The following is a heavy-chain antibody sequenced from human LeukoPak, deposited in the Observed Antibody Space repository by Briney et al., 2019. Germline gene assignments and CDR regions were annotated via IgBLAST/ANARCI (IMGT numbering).Heavy chain of an antibody. Sequence: GGSLRLSCAASEFTFSSYAMSWVRQAPGKGLEWVSAISGSGSTTYYADSVKGRFTISRANSKNTLYLQMNSLRAEDTAVYYCARAQETTSDFDAFDIWGQGTMVTVSS. J-gene: IGHJ3*02. D-gene: IGHD1-7*01. CDR3: ARAQETTSDFDAFDI. CDR1: EFTFSSYA. CDR2: ISGSGSTT. V-gene: IGHV3-23*01.